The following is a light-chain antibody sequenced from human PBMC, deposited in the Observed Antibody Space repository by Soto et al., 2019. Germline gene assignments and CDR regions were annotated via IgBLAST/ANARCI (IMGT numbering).Light chain of an antibody. J-gene: IGKJ1*01. CDR3: QHYISFPWT. CDR1: QTISDF. CDR2: EAS. Sequence: DSEVTQSPSTLSASVGDRVTITCRASQTISDFLAWYQHKPGEAPKLLIAEASRLESGVPSRFSGGGSGTEFTLTISRLQPDDVATYYCQHYISFPWTFGQGTKVDIK. V-gene: IGKV1-5*01.